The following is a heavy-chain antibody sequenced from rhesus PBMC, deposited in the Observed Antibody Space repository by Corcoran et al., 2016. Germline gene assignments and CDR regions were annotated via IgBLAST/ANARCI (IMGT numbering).Heavy chain of an antibody. CDR3: AIHLKWNYCFDY. Sequence: QVQLQESGPGLVKPSESLSFTCAVSGYSSSSGYYWGWIRQPPGKGLEYSGYISGSSACTYYTPSLKSRVTISKDTSKHHFSMSLSSVTASVPAVYYCAIHLKWNYCFDYWGQGVLVTVSS. CDR1: GYSSSSGYY. D-gene: IGHD1-1*01. V-gene: IGHV4-99*01. J-gene: IGHJ4*01. CDR2: ISGSSACT.